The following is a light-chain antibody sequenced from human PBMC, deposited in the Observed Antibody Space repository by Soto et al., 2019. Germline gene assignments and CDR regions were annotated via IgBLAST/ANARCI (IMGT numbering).Light chain of an antibody. CDR3: QPYNDWPWT. J-gene: IGKJ1*01. Sequence: EIVMTQSPATLSVSPGGRATLSCSARQSISGTLAWYQQKPGPAPRLLIHGASTRAPGFPARFSGGGSGTDFNSNISSLQSEDFAVYYCQPYNDWPWTFGQGTKVEIK. CDR2: GAS. CDR1: QSISGT. V-gene: IGKV3-15*01.